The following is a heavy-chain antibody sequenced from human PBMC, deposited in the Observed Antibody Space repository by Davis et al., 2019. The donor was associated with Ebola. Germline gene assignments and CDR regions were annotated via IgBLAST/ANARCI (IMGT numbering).Heavy chain of an antibody. CDR2: INSDGSST. Sequence: GESLKISCAASGFTFSSYWMHWVRQAPGKGLVWVSRINSDGSSTSYADSVKGRFTISRDNSKNTLYLKMNSLRAEDTAVYYCAKDEGAIVVVVAATLPFGMDVWGQGTTVTVSS. J-gene: IGHJ6*02. CDR3: AKDEGAIVVVVAATLPFGMDV. D-gene: IGHD2-15*01. V-gene: IGHV3-74*01. CDR1: GFTFSSYW.